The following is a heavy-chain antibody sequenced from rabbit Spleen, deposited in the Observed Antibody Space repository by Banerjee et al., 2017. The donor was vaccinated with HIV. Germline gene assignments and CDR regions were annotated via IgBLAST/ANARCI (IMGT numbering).Heavy chain of an antibody. J-gene: IGHJ4*01. Sequence: QEQLVESGGGLVQPGGSLKLSCKASGFDFSVYGLSWVRQAPGKGLEWIGYIDPIFGRTYYASWVNGRFTISSHNAQSTLYLQLNSLTAADTATYFCVRDLGYDDYSEKGYFNLWGQGTLVTVS. CDR1: GFDFSVYG. D-gene: IGHD2-1*01. CDR3: VRDLGYDDYSEKGYFNL. V-gene: IGHV1S47*01. CDR2: IDPIFGRT.